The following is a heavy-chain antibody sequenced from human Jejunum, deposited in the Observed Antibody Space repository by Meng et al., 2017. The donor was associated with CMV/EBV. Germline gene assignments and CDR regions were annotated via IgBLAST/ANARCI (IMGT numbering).Heavy chain of an antibody. V-gene: IGHV4-4*07. CDR2: IYSNGAT. Sequence: VHLQESGPGLWSASDTHRRSFAFAGGSICDYSWSWIRPPAGTGLEWIGRIYSNGATNYNPSLKSRVTMSVDTSKNQFSLKLSSVTAADTAVYFCARDMHREVVIQDYWGQGTLVTVSS. CDR3: ARDMHREVVIQDY. J-gene: IGHJ4*02. CDR1: GGSICDYS. D-gene: IGHD3-10*01.